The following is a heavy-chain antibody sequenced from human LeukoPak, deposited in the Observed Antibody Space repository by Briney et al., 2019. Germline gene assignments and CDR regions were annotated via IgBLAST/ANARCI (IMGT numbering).Heavy chain of an antibody. D-gene: IGHD3-22*01. CDR3: TRGDYYDSSGYYLPFDY. V-gene: IGHV5-51*01. CDR1: GYSFTSYW. CDR2: IHPGDSDT. J-gene: IGHJ4*02. Sequence: ESLKISCKGSGYSFTSYWIGWVRQMPGKGLEWMGIIHPGDSDTRYSPSFQGQVTISADKSISTAYLQWSSLKASDTAMYYCTRGDYYDSSGYYLPFDYWGQGTPVTVSS.